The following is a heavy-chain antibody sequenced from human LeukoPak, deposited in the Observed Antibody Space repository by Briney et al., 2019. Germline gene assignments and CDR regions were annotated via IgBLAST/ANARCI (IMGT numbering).Heavy chain of an antibody. V-gene: IGHV3-53*01. Sequence: GGSLRLSCAASGFTVSSNYMSWVRQAPGKGLEWVSIIYSGGSTYYADSVKGRFTISRDNSKNTLYLQMNSLRAEDTAVYYCARVEEYYDSSGYYNNWGQGTLVTVSS. CDR2: IYSGGST. J-gene: IGHJ4*02. D-gene: IGHD3-22*01. CDR1: GFTVSSNY. CDR3: ARVEEYYDSSGYYNN.